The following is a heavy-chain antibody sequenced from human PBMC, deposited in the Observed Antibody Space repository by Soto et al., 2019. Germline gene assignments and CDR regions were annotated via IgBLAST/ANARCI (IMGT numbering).Heavy chain of an antibody. V-gene: IGHV2-70*01. J-gene: IGHJ4*02. Sequence: PTLVNPTQTLTLTCTFSAFSLSTSGMCVSWIRQPPGKALEWLALIDWDDDKYYSTSLKTRLTISKDTSKNLVVLTMTNMDPVDTATYYCARIHLTATSKGFDYWGQGTLVTVSS. D-gene: IGHD4-4*01. CDR3: ARIHLTATSKGFDY. CDR2: IDWDDDK. CDR1: AFSLSTSGMC.